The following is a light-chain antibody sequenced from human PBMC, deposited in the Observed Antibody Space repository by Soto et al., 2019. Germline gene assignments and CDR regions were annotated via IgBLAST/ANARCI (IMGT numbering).Light chain of an antibody. CDR3: QQTYSAPPT. CDR1: QNIGSY. CDR2: GTS. V-gene: IGKV1-39*01. Sequence: DIPMTQSPSSLPAPVGDSVSISCRASQNIGSYLNWYQHKPGKAPKILISGTSTLQTGVPPRFSGSGSGIHFTLTISSLQPEDFATYYYQQTYSAPPTLGGGSHLEI. J-gene: IGKJ4*01.